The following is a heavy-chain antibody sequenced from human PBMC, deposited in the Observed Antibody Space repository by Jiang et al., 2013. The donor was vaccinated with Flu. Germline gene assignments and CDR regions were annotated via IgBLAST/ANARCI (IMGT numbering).Heavy chain of an antibody. CDR3: ARLSQSIVAPPV. J-gene: IGHJ4*02. Sequence: KASGYTFTTYSMNWVRQAPGQGLEWMGWINTNTGNPTYAQAFTGRFVFSLDTSVSTAYLQISSLKADDAAVYYCARLSQSIVAPPVWGQGTQGHRLL. D-gene: IGHD6-6*01. V-gene: IGHV7-4-1*02. CDR1: GYTFTTYS. CDR2: INTNTGNP.